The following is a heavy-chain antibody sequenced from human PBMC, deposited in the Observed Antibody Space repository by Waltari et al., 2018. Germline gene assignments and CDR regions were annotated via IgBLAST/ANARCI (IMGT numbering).Heavy chain of an antibody. Sequence: EVQLVESGGGLVQPGGSLRLSCAASGFTFSSYWMSWVRQAPGKGLEWVANIKADESERYYVDSVKGRFTISRDNAKKSLFLQMNSLRAEDTAVYYCVRYGYGDIWGRGTMVTVSS. J-gene: IGHJ3*02. CDR3: VRYGYGDI. V-gene: IGHV3-7*01. CDR2: IKADESER. D-gene: IGHD5-18*01. CDR1: GFTFSSYW.